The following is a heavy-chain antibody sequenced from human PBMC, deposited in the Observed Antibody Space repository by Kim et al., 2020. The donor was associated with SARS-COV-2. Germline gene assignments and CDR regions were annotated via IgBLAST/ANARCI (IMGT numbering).Heavy chain of an antibody. CDR3: ARDRWRTTMVRDLDY. V-gene: IGHV3-33*01. Sequence: GGSLRLSCAASGFTFSSYGMHWVRQAPGKGLEWVAVIWYDGSNKYYADSVKGRFTISRDNSKNTLYLQMNSLRAEDTAVYYCARDRWRTTMVRDLDYWGQGTLVTVSS. CDR1: GFTFSSYG. CDR2: IWYDGSNK. J-gene: IGHJ4*02. D-gene: IGHD3-10*01.